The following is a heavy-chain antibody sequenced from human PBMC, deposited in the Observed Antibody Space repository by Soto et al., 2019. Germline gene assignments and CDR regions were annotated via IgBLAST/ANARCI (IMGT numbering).Heavy chain of an antibody. V-gene: IGHV1-18*01. CDR1: GYTFTSYG. CDR2: ISAYNGNT. CDR3: ARGWMQTKIDY. Sequence: ASVKVSCTASGYTFTSYGLSWVRQAPGQGLEWMGWISAYNGNTNYAQNLQGRVTMTTDTSTSTAYMDLRSLRSDDTAVYYCARGWMQTKIDYWGQGTLVTVSS. J-gene: IGHJ4*02. D-gene: IGHD1-1*01.